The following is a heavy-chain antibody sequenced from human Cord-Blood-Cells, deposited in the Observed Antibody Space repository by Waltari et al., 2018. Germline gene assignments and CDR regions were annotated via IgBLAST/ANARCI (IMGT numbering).Heavy chain of an antibody. CDR2: CDPEDGET. Sequence: QVQLVQSGAEVKKPGASVKVSCKVSGYTLTEFSMHWVRQAPGKGLEWMGGCDPEDGETIYSQNVQGRVTMTEETSTDTAYMELSSLRSEDTAVYYCATVSYSSSFDYWGQGTLVTVSS. J-gene: IGHJ4*02. V-gene: IGHV1-24*01. CDR3: ATVSYSSSFDY. D-gene: IGHD6-6*01. CDR1: GYTLTEFS.